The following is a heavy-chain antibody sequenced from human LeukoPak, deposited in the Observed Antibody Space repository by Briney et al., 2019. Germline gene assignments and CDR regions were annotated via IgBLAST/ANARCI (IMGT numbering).Heavy chain of an antibody. D-gene: IGHD2-15*01. CDR1: GYSFTSYW. CDR2: IEPSDSYT. Sequence: VESLKISCKGSGYSFTSYWISWVRQLPGKGLEWMGRIEPSDSYTNSRPSFQGHVTISADKSISTAYLQWSSLKASDTAMYYCASRLGYCSGGSCYDYWGQGTLVTVSS. J-gene: IGHJ4*02. V-gene: IGHV5-10-1*01. CDR3: ASRLGYCSGGSCYDY.